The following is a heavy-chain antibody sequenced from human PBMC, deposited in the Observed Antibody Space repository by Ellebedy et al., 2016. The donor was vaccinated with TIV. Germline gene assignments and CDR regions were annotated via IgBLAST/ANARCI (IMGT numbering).Heavy chain of an antibody. CDR2: ISSSGNTI. J-gene: IGHJ6*02. CDR1: GFTFSSYA. CDR3: AKGSLDSRGYERATYGLDV. V-gene: IGHV3-23*01. D-gene: IGHD3-22*01. Sequence: GESLKISCAVSGFTFSSYAMSWVRQTPGKGLEWVSAISSSGNTIWHLDSVKGRFTISRDNSKNTLYLQMNSLRAEDTAVYYCAKGSLDSRGYERATYGLDVWGQGTTVTVSS.